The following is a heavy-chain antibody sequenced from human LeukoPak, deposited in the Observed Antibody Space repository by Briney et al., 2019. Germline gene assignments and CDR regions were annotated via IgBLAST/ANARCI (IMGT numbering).Heavy chain of an antibody. Sequence: GGSLRLSCEASGFTLSNYFMSWVRQAPGKGLEWVANIAQDGNEKNYVDSVKGRFTISRDNARSSVYLQMNRLRAEDTAIYYCVRIGPEPSPRHYPDYWGQGTLVTVSS. D-gene: IGHD1-14*01. CDR3: VRIGPEPSPRHYPDY. V-gene: IGHV3-7*01. CDR2: IAQDGNEK. CDR1: GFTLSNYF. J-gene: IGHJ4*02.